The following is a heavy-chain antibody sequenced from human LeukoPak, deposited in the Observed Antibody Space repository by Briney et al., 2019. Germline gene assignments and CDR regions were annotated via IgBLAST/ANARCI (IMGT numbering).Heavy chain of an antibody. CDR3: AKDRGFISSWYYADY. V-gene: IGHV3-30*18. Sequence: GGSLRLSCAASGFTFSSYGMHWVRQAPGKGLEWVAVISYGGSNKYYADSVKGRFTISRDNSKNTLYLQMNSLRAEDTAVYYCAKDRGFISSWYYADYWGQGTLVTVCS. D-gene: IGHD6-13*01. CDR2: ISYGGSNK. CDR1: GFTFSSYG. J-gene: IGHJ4*02.